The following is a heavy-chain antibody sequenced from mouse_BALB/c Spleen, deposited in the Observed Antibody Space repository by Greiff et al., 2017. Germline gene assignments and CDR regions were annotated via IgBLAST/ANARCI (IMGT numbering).Heavy chain of an antibody. J-gene: IGHJ2*01. CDR3: ARHYYGYDY. CDR1: GYTFTSYW. V-gene: IGHV1-69*02. D-gene: IGHD1-2*01. Sequence: QVQLQQPGAELVKPGAPVKLSCKASGYTFTSYWMNWVKQRPGRGLEWIGRIDPSDSETHYNQKFKDKATLTVDKSSSTAYIQLSSLTSEDSAVYYCARHYYGYDYWGQGTTLTVSS. CDR2: IDPSDSET.